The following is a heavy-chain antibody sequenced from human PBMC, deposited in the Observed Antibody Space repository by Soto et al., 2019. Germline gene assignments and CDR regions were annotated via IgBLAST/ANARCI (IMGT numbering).Heavy chain of an antibody. Sequence: QVQLVESGGGVVQPGRSLRLSCAASGFTFSSYGMHWVRQAPGKGLEWVAVIWYDGSNKYYADSVKGRFTISRDNSKNTLYLQMNSLRAEDTAVYYCARDDSGSYGLFDYWGQGTLVTVSS. V-gene: IGHV3-33*01. J-gene: IGHJ4*02. CDR1: GFTFSSYG. CDR3: ARDDSGSYGLFDY. CDR2: IWYDGSNK. D-gene: IGHD1-26*01.